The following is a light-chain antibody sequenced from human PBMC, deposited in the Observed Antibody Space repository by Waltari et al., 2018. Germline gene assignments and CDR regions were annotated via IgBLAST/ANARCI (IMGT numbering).Light chain of an antibody. J-gene: IGLJ2*01. CDR3: LSADIGGTQGV. V-gene: IGLV3-25*03. Sequence: SYELTQPPSVSVSPGETAKIACSGDALPKQYAYWYRQTPGQAPVVVIDKETVRTAGMPERFSGYSSGKTVTLTISGVQAEDEADYYCLSADIGGTQGVFGGGTKLTVL. CDR2: KET. CDR1: ALPKQY.